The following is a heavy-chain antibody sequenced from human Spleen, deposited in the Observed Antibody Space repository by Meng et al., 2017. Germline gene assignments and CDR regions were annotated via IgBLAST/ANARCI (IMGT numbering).Heavy chain of an antibody. V-gene: IGHV5-51*01. Sequence: GESLKISCKGSGYSFTSYWIGWVRQMPGKGLEWMGIIYPCDSDTRYSPSFQGQVTISADKSISTAYLQWSSLKASDAAMYYCARDAYKDSSGWYSGWFDPWGQGTLVTVSS. J-gene: IGHJ5*02. CDR3: ARDAYKDSSGWYSGWFDP. D-gene: IGHD6-19*01. CDR2: IYPCDSDT. CDR1: GYSFTSYW.